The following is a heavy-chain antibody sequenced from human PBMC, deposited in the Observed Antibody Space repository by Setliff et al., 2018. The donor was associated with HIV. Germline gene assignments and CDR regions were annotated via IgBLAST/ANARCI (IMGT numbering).Heavy chain of an antibody. V-gene: IGHV4-39*01. J-gene: IGHJ4*02. D-gene: IGHD2-21*01. CDR1: CGSIISDIFY. CDR2: IYPGST. CDR3: ARYTVCSMVDY. Sequence: SETLSLTCSVSCGSIISDIFYWGWIRQPPGKGLEWIGSIYPGSTKCNPSLRSRLTISLDSPTNQFSVTLSSVTAADTAMYYCARYTVCSMVDYWGPGTLVTVSS.